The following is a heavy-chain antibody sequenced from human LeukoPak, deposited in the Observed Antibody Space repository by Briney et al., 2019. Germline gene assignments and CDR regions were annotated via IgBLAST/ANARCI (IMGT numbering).Heavy chain of an antibody. Sequence: PGGSLRLSCTASGFSFSGHWMHWARQLPGKGLVWVSRISPTGSTTSYADSVKGRFTVSRDNAKNTLYLQVNNLRAEDTAVYYCAKTVGLANYYYYYGMDVWGQGTTVTVSS. CDR3: AKTVGLANYYYYYGMDV. J-gene: IGHJ6*02. CDR1: GFSFSGHW. D-gene: IGHD1-26*01. CDR2: ISPTGSTT. V-gene: IGHV3-74*01.